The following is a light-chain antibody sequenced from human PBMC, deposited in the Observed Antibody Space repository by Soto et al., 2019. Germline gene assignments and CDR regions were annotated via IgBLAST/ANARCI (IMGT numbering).Light chain of an antibody. V-gene: IGKV1-5*03. CDR2: RAS. Sequence: IQMTQYTYTLSASVGDRVTITCRASQSISSLLAWYQQKPGKAPKLMIYRASSLESCVPSRFSGSGSGTEFSLTISSRQPDVVAIYYCQQYTDYPGRFGQGTKG. J-gene: IGKJ1*01. CDR1: QSISSL. CDR3: QQYTDYPGR.